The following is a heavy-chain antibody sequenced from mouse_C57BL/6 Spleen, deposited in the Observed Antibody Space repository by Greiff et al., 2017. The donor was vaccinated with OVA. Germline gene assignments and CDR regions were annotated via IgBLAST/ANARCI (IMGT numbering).Heavy chain of an antibody. Sequence: QVTQKVSGPGILQPSQTLSLTCSFSGFSLSTFGMGVGWIRQPSGKGLEWLAHIWWDDDKYYNPALKSRLTISKDTSKNQVFLKIANVDTADTATYYCARIANVEYSPYYYAMDYWGQGTSVTVSS. J-gene: IGHJ4*01. CDR3: ARIANVEYSPYYYAMDY. CDR2: IWWDDDK. V-gene: IGHV8-8*01. CDR1: GFSLSTFGMG. D-gene: IGHD2-12*01.